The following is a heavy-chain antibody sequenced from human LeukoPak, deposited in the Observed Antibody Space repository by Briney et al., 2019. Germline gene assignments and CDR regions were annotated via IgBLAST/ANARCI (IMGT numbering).Heavy chain of an antibody. V-gene: IGHV4-30-2*01. CDR1: VGSISSGGYS. CDR3: AKLYGDNDY. Sequence: SQTLSLTCAVSVGSISSGGYSWSWIRQPPGKGLEWIGYIYHSGSTYYNPSLKSLVTISVDRSKNQYSLKLSSETAADTALYYRAKLYGDNDYWGQGTLVTVSS. J-gene: IGHJ4*02. D-gene: IGHD4-17*01. CDR2: IYHSGST.